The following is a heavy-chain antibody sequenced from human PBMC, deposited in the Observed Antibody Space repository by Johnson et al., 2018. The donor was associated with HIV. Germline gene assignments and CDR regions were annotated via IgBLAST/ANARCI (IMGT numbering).Heavy chain of an antibody. J-gene: IGHJ3*02. CDR2: ISSNGGST. V-gene: IGHV3-64*01. CDR1: GFTFSSYA. Sequence: VQLVESGGGLVQPGGSLRLSCAASGFTFSSYAMHWVRQAPGKGLEYVSAISSNGGSTYYAYSVKGRFTISRDNSKNTRYLQMGSLRAEATAVYYCARDRPGGRWADAFDIWGQGTMVTVSS. CDR3: ARDRPGGRWADAFDI. D-gene: IGHD3-16*01.